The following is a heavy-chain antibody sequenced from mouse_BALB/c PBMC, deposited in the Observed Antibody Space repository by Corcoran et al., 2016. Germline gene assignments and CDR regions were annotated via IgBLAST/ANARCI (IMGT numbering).Heavy chain of an antibody. V-gene: IGHV9-3-1*01. CDR2: INTYTGEP. Sequence: QIQLVQSGPELKKPGETVKISCKASGYTFTNYGMHWVKQAPGKGLKWMGWINTYTGEPTYADDFKGRFAFSLETSASTAYLQINNLKNEDTATYFCARWDGNYYAMDYWGQGTSVTVSS. D-gene: IGHD2-1*01. CDR3: ARWDGNYYAMDY. CDR1: GYTFTNYG. J-gene: IGHJ4*01.